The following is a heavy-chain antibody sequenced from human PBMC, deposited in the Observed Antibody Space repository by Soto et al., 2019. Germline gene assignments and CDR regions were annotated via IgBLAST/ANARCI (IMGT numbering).Heavy chain of an antibody. Sequence: QLQLQEPGPGLVKPSETLSLTCTVSGGSVSSYGYYWGWIRQPPGKGLEWLGSINYSGNTYYNPSLESRVTMSIDTSKNQFSLKLSSVTAADTAVYYCARRNKGEYYDLLTGARGYFDHWGQGTLVPVSS. D-gene: IGHD3-9*01. J-gene: IGHJ4*02. CDR3: ARRNKGEYYDLLTGARGYFDH. CDR1: GGSVSSYGYY. V-gene: IGHV4-39*01. CDR2: INYSGNT.